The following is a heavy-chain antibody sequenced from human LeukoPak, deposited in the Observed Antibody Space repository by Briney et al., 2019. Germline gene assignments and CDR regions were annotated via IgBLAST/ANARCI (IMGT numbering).Heavy chain of an antibody. CDR1: GFTFSSYE. CDR3: ARGYYDSSAADY. Sequence: GGSLRLSCAASGFTFSSYEMNWVRQAPGKGLEWVSYISSSGSTIYYADSVKGRFTISRDNAKNSLYLQLNSLRAEDTAVYYCARGYYDSSAADYWGQGTLVTVCS. J-gene: IGHJ4*02. V-gene: IGHV3-48*03. D-gene: IGHD3-22*01. CDR2: ISSSGSTI.